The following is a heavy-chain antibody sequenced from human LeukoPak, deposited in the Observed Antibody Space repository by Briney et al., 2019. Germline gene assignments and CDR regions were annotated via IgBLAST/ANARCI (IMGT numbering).Heavy chain of an antibody. CDR3: ARDYSVTCGGLDS. CDR2: ISNYNGNT. D-gene: IGHD5/OR15-5a*01. Sequence: SSVKVSCKASGYIFNRHGISWVRPAPGQGLEWMGWISNYNGNTNCAQKLQGRVTMTTDTSTSTAYMELRSLRPNDTAVYYCARDYSVTCGGLDSWGQGTLVTVSS. V-gene: IGHV1-18*01. J-gene: IGHJ5*01. CDR1: GYIFNRHG.